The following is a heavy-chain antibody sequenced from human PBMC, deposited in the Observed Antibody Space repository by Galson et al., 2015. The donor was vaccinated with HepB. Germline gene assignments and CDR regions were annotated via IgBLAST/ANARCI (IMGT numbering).Heavy chain of an antibody. Sequence: SLRLSCAASGFTFSDYYMSWIRQAPGKGLEWVSYISGTTTYTDCAESLKGRFTISRDNAKNSLYLQMNSLRAEDTAVYYCARGGASGTYDGYYFDSWGQGTLVTVSS. D-gene: IGHD3-10*01. V-gene: IGHV3-11*06. CDR3: ARGGASGTYDGYYFDS. J-gene: IGHJ4*02. CDR2: ISGTTTYT. CDR1: GFTFSDYY.